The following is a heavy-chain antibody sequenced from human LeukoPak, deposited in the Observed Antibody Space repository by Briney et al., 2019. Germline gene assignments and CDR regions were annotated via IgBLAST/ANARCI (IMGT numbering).Heavy chain of an antibody. CDR3: ARVGGYCSSTSCSHDAEYFQH. D-gene: IGHD2-2*01. V-gene: IGHV1-2*02. CDR2: INPNSGGT. J-gene: IGHJ1*01. CDR1: GYTFTGYY. Sequence: ASVKVSCKASGYTFTGYYMHWVRQAPGQGLEWMGWINPNSGGTNYAQKFQGRVTMTRDTSISTAYMELSRLRSDDTAVYFCARVGGYCSSTSCSHDAEYFQHWGQGTLVTVSS.